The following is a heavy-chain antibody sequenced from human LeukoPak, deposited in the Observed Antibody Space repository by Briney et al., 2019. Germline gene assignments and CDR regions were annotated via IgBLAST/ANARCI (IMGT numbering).Heavy chain of an antibody. J-gene: IGHJ4*02. CDR1: GFNFSIYP. D-gene: IGHD2/OR15-2a*01. CDR3: AKDSAKKYDDY. V-gene: IGHV3-23*01. CDR2: ISGSDGST. Sequence: GGSLRLSCTTSGFNFSIYPMSWVRQAPGKGLEWVSGISGSDGSTNYADSVKGRFTISRENSKNTLYLQMNSLRAEDTAVYYCAKDSAKKYDDYWGQGTLVTVSS.